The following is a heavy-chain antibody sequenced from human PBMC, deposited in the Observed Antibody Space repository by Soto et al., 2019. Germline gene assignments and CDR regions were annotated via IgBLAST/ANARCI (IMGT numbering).Heavy chain of an antibody. CDR2: ISGNGGDI. V-gene: IGHV3-23*01. D-gene: IGHD2-2*01. CDR3: AKRGDIVEVSRTFVGYGMDV. Sequence: EVQLLESGGGLVQPGGSLRLSCAASGFTFSSYAMSWVRQAPGKGLEWVSRISGNGGDINYADSVKGRFTISRDNSKNPLYLQMNSLRAEDTAVYYCAKRGDIVEVSRTFVGYGMDVWGQGTTVTVSS. CDR1: GFTFSSYA. J-gene: IGHJ6*02.